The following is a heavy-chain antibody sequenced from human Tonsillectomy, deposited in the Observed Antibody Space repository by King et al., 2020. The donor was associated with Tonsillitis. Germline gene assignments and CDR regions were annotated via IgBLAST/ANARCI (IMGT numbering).Heavy chain of an antibody. CDR2: IRSKAYGGTT. CDR1: GFTFGDYA. CDR3: TSLYYYGSGSLYYYGMDV. Sequence: VQLVESGGGLVQPGRSLRLSCTASGFTFGDYAMSWVRQAPGKGLEWVGFIRSKAYGGTTEYAASVKGRFTISRDDSKSIAYLQMNSLKTEDTAVYYCTSLYYYGSGSLYYYGMDVWGQGTTVTVSS. J-gene: IGHJ6*02. V-gene: IGHV3-49*04. D-gene: IGHD3-10*01.